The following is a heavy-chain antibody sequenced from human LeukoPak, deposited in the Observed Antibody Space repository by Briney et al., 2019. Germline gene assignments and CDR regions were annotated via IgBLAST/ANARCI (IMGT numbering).Heavy chain of an antibody. J-gene: IGHJ6*03. V-gene: IGHV1-8*03. Sequence: ASVKVSCKASGYTFTSYDINWVRQATGQGLEWMGWMNPNSGNTGYAQKFQGRVTITRNTSISTAYMELSSLRSEDTAVYYCARVWFRMGSGYKYYYMDVWGKGTTVTVSS. CDR2: MNPNSGNT. CDR3: ARVWFRMGSGYKYYYMDV. CDR1: GYTFTSYD. D-gene: IGHD3-22*01.